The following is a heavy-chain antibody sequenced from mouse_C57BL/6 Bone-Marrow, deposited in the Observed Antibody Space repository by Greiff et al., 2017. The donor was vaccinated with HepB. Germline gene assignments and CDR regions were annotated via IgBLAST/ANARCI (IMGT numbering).Heavy chain of an antibody. CDR1: GYTFTDYY. J-gene: IGHJ2*01. CDR3: ARKTVVADY. Sequence: EVQVVESGPVLVKPGASVKMSCKASGYTFTDYYLNWVKQSHGKSLEWIGVINPYNGGTSYNQKFKGKAILTVDKSSSTAYMELNSLTSEDSAVYYCARKTVVADYWGQGTTLTVSS. V-gene: IGHV1-19*01. CDR2: INPYNGGT. D-gene: IGHD1-1*01.